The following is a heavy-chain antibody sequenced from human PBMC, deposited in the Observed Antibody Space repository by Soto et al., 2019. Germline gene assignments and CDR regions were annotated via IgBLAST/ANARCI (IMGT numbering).Heavy chain of an antibody. CDR1: GYTFTGYY. J-gene: IGHJ5*02. CDR3: ARAEPYPYCSVTSCSTRGNWFAP. V-gene: IGHV1-2*02. Sequence: ASVKVSCKASGYTFTGYYMHWVRQAPGQGLEWMGWINPNSGGTNYAQKFQGRVTMTRDTSISTAYMELSRLRSDDTAVYYCARAEPYPYCSVTSCSTRGNWFAPRGQGTLVTFSS. D-gene: IGHD2-2*01. CDR2: INPNSGGT.